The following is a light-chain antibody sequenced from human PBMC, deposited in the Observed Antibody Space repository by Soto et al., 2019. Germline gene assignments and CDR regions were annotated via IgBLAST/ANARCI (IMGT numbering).Light chain of an antibody. CDR1: QSISSW. CDR2: DAS. CDR3: QHFNDYSGT. J-gene: IGKJ1*01. V-gene: IGKV1-5*01. Sequence: DIQMTQSPSTLSASVGDRVTITCRASQSISSWLAWYQQKPGRAPKVLIFDASSLESGVPSRFSGSGSGTEFTLTISSLQPDDFATYYCQHFNDYSGTFGQGTKVDIK.